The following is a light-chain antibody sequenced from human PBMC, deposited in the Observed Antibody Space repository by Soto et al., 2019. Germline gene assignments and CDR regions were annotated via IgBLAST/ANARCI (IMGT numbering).Light chain of an antibody. CDR3: QQYNNWPLT. Sequence: EVVMTQSPDTLSVSPGDGATLSCRANQNVHSDLAWYQQKPGQAPRLVIYDTSTRATDIPVRFTGGGSGTEFTLTISSLKSEDFAVYYCQQYNNWPLTFGGGTKVEIK. V-gene: IGKV3-15*01. CDR1: QNVHSD. J-gene: IGKJ4*01. CDR2: DTS.